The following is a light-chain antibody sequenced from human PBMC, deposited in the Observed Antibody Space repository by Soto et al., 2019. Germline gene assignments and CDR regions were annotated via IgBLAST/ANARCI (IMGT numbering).Light chain of an antibody. CDR1: TSNIAGNT. CDR3: ATWDDSLNAAV. J-gene: IGLJ7*01. CDR2: IDD. V-gene: IGLV1-44*01. Sequence: QLVLTQPPSLSGTPGQRVTISCSGSTSNIAGNTVHWYQHLPETAPKLLIYIDDQRPSVVPDRFSGSKSGTSASLAISGLQSEDEADYYCATWDDSLNAAVFGGGTQLTVL.